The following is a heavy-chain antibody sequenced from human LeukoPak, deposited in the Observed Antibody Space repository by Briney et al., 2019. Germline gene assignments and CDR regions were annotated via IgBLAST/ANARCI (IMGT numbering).Heavy chain of an antibody. CDR3: ARVGSSTSHLAAGQKYYYYYYYMDV. CDR2: IYYSGST. J-gene: IGHJ6*03. Sequence: SETLSLTCTVSGGSISSHYWSWIRQPPGKGLEWIGYIYYSGSTNYNPSLKSRVTISVDTSKNQFSLKLSSVTAADTAVYYCARVGSSTSHLAAGQKYYYYYYYMDVWGKGTTVTVSS. D-gene: IGHD6-6*01. V-gene: IGHV4-59*11. CDR1: GGSISSHY.